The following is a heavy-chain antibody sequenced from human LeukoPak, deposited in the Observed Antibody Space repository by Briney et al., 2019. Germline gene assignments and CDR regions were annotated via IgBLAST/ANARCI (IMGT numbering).Heavy chain of an antibody. CDR3: AKEDGWILTGYYGVFDY. CDR1: GFTFSSYA. J-gene: IGHJ4*02. V-gene: IGHV3-30-3*01. Sequence: PGGSLRLSCAASGFTFSSYAMHWVRQAPGKGLEWVAVISYDGSNKYYADSVKGRFTISRDNSKNTLYLQMNSLRAEDTAVYYCAKEDGWILTGYYGVFDYWGQGTLVTVSS. CDR2: ISYDGSNK. D-gene: IGHD3-9*01.